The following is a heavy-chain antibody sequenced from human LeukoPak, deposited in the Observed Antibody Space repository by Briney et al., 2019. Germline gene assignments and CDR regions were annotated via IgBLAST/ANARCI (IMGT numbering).Heavy chain of an antibody. CDR1: GFRITNYN. J-gene: IGHJ6*02. V-gene: IGHV3-21*01. D-gene: IGHD4-11*01. CDR3: ARDGLPDTVIMLYYYYGMDV. Sequence: GGSLRLSCAASGFRITNYNMNWVRQAPGKGLEWVSSISGSSRDIYYADSVKGRFTISRDSAKNSLYLQMNSLRAEDTAVYYCARDGLPDTVIMLYYYYGMDVWGQGTTVTVSS. CDR2: ISGSSRDI.